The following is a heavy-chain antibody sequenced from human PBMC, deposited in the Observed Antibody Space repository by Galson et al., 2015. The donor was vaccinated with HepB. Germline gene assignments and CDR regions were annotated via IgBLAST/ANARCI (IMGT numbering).Heavy chain of an antibody. CDR1: GFTFSSYG. D-gene: IGHD3-10*01. J-gene: IGHJ4*02. CDR3: AKEPTVRGAFDY. V-gene: IGHV3-30*18. CDR2: ISYDGSNK. Sequence: SLRLSCAASGFTFSSYGMHWVRQAPGKGLEWVAVISYDGSNKYYADSVKGRFTISRDNSKNTLYLQMNSLRAEDTAVYYCAKEPTVRGAFDYWGQGTLVTVSS.